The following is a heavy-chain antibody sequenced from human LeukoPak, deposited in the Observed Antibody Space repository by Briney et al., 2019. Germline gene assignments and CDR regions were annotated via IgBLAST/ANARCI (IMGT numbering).Heavy chain of an antibody. V-gene: IGHV4-34*01. CDR1: GGSFSGYY. Sequence: SETLSLTCAVYGGSFSGYYWSWIRQPPGKGLEWIGEINHSGSTNYNPSLKSRVTISVDTSKNQFSLKLSSVTAADTAVYYCARADILTGCDYWGQGTLVTVSS. J-gene: IGHJ4*02. CDR2: INHSGST. CDR3: ARADILTGCDY. D-gene: IGHD3-9*01.